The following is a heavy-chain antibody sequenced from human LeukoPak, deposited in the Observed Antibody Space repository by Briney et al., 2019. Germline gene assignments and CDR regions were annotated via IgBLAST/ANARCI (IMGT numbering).Heavy chain of an antibody. Sequence: QPGGSLRLSCAASGFTFSDHFLDWVPQAQGKGLEWVGRTRNKANSYIPEYAASVKGRFTISRDDSKSSLYLQMSRLKTDDPAMYYCASIRGSFGYWGKGTLVTVSS. J-gene: IGHJ4*02. D-gene: IGHD1-26*01. CDR2: TRNKANSYIP. CDR1: GFTFSDHF. CDR3: ASIRGSFGY. V-gene: IGHV3-72*01.